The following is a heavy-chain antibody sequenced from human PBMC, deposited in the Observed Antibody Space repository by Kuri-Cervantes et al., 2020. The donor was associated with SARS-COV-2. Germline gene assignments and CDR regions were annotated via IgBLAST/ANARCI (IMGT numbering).Heavy chain of an antibody. CDR3: ARDGDDPTGERAFDI. D-gene: IGHD7-27*01. J-gene: IGHJ3*02. V-gene: IGHV3-30*04. Sequence: GESLKISCAASGFTFSSYAMHWVRQAPGKGLEWVAVISYDGSSKYYADSVKGRFTISRDNSKNTLYLQMNSLRAEDTAVYYCARDGDDPTGERAFDIWGQGTMVTVSS. CDR1: GFTFSSYA. CDR2: ISYDGSSK.